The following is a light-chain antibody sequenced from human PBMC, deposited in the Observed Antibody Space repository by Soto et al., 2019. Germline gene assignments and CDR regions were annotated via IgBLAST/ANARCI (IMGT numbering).Light chain of an antibody. J-gene: IGLJ1*01. V-gene: IGLV1-44*01. CDR1: TSNIGGST. Sequence: QSALTQPPSASGTPGQRVTISCSGSTSNIGGSTVSWYQQFPGAAPKLLIYGNTQRPLGVPVRFSASKSDTSASLAISGLQSEDEADYYCATWNDGVFVFGIGTKVTVL. CDR2: GNT. CDR3: ATWNDGVFV.